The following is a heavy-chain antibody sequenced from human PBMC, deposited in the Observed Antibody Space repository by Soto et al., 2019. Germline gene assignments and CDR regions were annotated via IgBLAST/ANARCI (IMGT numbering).Heavy chain of an antibody. Sequence: GGSLRLSCAASGFTVSTYHMSWVRQAPGKGLQWVSVIYTAGSADFADSVKGRFTISRDNSKNTLYLQMSSLRAEDTAVYYCARHPERIAQIGWFDPWGQGTLVTVSS. V-gene: IGHV3-66*04. CDR3: ARHPERIAQIGWFDP. CDR2: IYTAGSA. CDR1: GFTVSTYH. D-gene: IGHD6-13*01. J-gene: IGHJ5*02.